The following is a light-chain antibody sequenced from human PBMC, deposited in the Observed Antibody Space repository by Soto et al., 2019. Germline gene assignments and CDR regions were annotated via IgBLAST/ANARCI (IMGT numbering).Light chain of an antibody. J-gene: IGKJ4*01. CDR1: RYIYNY. CDR3: QQTYSTPLT. V-gene: IGKV1-39*01. CDR2: DAS. Sequence: DIQMTQSPSALSASVGDRVTITCRASRYIYNYLSWYQQKPGKAPKLLIYDASSLQSGVPPRFSGSGSGTDFTLSINSLQPEDFATYYCQQTYSTPLTFGRGTKVEIK.